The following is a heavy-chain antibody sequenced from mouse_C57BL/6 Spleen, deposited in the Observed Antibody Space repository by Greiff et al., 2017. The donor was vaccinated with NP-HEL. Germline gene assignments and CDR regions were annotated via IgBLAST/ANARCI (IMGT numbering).Heavy chain of an antibody. Sequence: QVHVKQPGTELVKPGASVKLSCKASGYTFTSYWMHWVKQRPGQGLEWIGNINPSNGGTNYNEKFKSKATLTVDKSSSTAYMQLSSLTSEDSAVYYCARSGSSGYFDYWGQGTTLTVSS. CDR3: ARSGSSGYFDY. CDR2: INPSNGGT. D-gene: IGHD3-2*02. V-gene: IGHV1-53*01. J-gene: IGHJ2*01. CDR1: GYTFTSYW.